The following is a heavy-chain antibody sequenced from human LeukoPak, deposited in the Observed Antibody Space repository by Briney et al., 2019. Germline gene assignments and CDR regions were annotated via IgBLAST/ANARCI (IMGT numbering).Heavy chain of an antibody. CDR1: GFTFSSYS. V-gene: IGHV3-21*04. CDR2: ISSSSSYI. J-gene: IGHJ4*02. D-gene: IGHD4/OR15-4a*01. CDR3: AKDFIGAVRMKYFDY. Sequence: PGGSLRLSCAASGFTFSSYSMNWVRQAPGKGLEWVSSISSSSSYIYYADSVKGRFTISRDNSKNTLYLQMNSLRPEDRAVYYCAKDFIGAVRMKYFDYWGQGTLVTVSS.